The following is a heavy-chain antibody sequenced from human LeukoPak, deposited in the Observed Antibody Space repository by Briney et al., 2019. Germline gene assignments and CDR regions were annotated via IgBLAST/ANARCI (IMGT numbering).Heavy chain of an antibody. CDR1: GFAFSSYA. CDR3: ARDQLAYSGYDTLFAY. J-gene: IGHJ4*02. D-gene: IGHD5-12*01. V-gene: IGHV3-30*04. CDR2: ISYDGNFK. Sequence: GRSLRLSCAASGFAFSSYALHWVRQAPGKGLEWVAVISYDGNFKYYADSVRDRVSVSRDNSKNTVSLQMNSLRPEDTAVYYCARDQLAYSGYDTLFAYWGQGTLVTVSS.